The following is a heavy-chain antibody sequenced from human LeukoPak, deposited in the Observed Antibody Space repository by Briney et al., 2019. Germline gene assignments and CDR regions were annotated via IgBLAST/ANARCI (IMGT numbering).Heavy chain of an antibody. D-gene: IGHD3-22*01. J-gene: IGHJ3*01. CDR2: ISHSGSA. Sequence: PSETPSLTCTVSGGPLSSNTYYWGWIRQPPGRGLEWIGSISHSGSAYYNPSLKSRVSISVDTSMTQMSLKLSSVTASDTAVYYCASPPSYYYETSGYSHDAFDLWGQGTMITVSS. CDR1: GGPLSSNTYY. CDR3: ASPPSYYYETSGYSHDAFDL. V-gene: IGHV4-39*01.